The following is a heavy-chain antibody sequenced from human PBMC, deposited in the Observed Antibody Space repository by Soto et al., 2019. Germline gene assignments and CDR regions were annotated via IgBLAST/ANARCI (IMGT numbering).Heavy chain of an antibody. V-gene: IGHV3-21*01. D-gene: IGHD6-13*01. CDR1: GFTFSSYS. J-gene: IGHJ3*02. CDR3: ARVAAGTSDAFDI. CDR2: ISSSSSYI. Sequence: EVQLVESGGGLVKPGGSLRLSCAASGFTFSSYSMNWVRQAPGKGLEWVSSISSSSSYIYYADSVKGRFTISRDNAKNSLYLQMNSLRAEDTAVYYCARVAAGTSDAFDIWGQGTMVTVSS.